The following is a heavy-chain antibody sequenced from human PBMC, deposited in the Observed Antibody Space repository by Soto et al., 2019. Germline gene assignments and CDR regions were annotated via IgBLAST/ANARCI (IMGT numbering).Heavy chain of an antibody. CDR3: ARDGSSGEWELYFDY. CDR2: ISAYNGNT. CDR1: GYTFTSYG. V-gene: IGHV1-18*01. D-gene: IGHD1-26*01. J-gene: IGHJ4*02. Sequence: ASVKVSCKASGYTFTSYGVSWVRQAPGQGLEWMGWISAYNGNTNYAQKLQGRVTMTTDTSTSTAYMELRSLRSDDTAVYYCARDGSSGEWELYFDYWGQGTLVTVSS.